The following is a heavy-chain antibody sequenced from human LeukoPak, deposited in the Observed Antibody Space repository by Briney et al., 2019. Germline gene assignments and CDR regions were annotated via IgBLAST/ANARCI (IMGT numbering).Heavy chain of an antibody. Sequence: GGSLRLSCAASGFTFRGYWMHWVRQAPGKGLVWVSRINSDGSTTTYADSVRGRFTISRDNAKNTLYLQMNSLRVEDTAVYYCARGRPHGNDYWGQGTLVTVSS. CDR3: ARGRPHGNDY. J-gene: IGHJ4*02. CDR2: INSDGSTT. V-gene: IGHV3-74*01. CDR1: GFTFRGYW. D-gene: IGHD4-23*01.